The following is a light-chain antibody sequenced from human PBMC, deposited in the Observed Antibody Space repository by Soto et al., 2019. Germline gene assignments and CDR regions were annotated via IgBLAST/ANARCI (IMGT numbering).Light chain of an antibody. Sequence: EIVLIQSPATLVWSPWERGTLSCRASQSVSSYLAWYQQKPGQAPRLLIYDASNRATGIPARFSGSGSGTDFTMTNGSRDPIDSEVYYCQQRRNWPRTFGQGTKVDIK. J-gene: IGKJ1*01. CDR2: DAS. V-gene: IGKV3-11*01. CDR3: QQRRNWPRT. CDR1: QSVSSY.